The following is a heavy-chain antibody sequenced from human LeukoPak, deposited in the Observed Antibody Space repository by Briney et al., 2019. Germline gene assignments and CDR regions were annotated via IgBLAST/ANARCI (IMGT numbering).Heavy chain of an antibody. D-gene: IGHD3-3*01. V-gene: IGHV4-34*01. CDR2: INHSGST. CDR3: AGRVLRFLEWLFPLTSSGYGMDV. Sequence: SETLSLTCAVYGGSFSGYYWSWIRQPPGKGLEWIGEINHSGSTNYNPSLKSRVTISVDTSKNQFSLKLSSVTAADTAVYYCAGRVLRFLEWLFPLTSSGYGMDVWGQGTTVTVSS. J-gene: IGHJ6*02. CDR1: GGSFSGYY.